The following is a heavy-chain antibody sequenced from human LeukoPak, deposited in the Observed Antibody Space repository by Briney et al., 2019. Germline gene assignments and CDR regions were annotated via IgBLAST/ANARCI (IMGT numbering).Heavy chain of an antibody. D-gene: IGHD2-15*01. CDR1: GGSIGSSNW. J-gene: IGHJ5*02. CDR2: IYHSGST. CDR3: ARPLSLGYCSGGSCYGRGAWFDR. V-gene: IGHV4-4*02. Sequence: PSGTLSLTCAVSGGSIGSSNWWSWVRQPPGKGLEWIGQIYHSGSTNYNPSLKSRVTISVDKSKTQFSLKLRSVTAADTAVYYCARPLSLGYCSGGSCYGRGAWFDRWGQGTLVTVSS.